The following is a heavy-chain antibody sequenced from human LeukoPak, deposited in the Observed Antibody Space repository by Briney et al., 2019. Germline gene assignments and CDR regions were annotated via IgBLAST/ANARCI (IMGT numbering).Heavy chain of an antibody. J-gene: IGHJ3*02. Sequence: SQTLSLTCAVSGDSISSGGYYWSWIRQPPGKGLEWIGYIYHSGSTYYNPSLKSRVTISVDRSKNQFSLKLSSVTAADTAVYYCARVYTLVSDAFDIWGQGTMVTVSS. CDR2: IYHSGST. CDR1: GDSISSGGYY. V-gene: IGHV4-30-2*01. CDR3: ARVYTLVSDAFDI. D-gene: IGHD1-1*01.